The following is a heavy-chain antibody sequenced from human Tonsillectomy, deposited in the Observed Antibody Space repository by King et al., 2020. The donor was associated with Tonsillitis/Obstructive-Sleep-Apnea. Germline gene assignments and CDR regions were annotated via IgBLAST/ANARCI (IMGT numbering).Heavy chain of an antibody. CDR1: GDSVSSNTAA. CDR2: TYYRDKWYN. V-gene: IGHV6-1*01. J-gene: IGHJ4*02. D-gene: IGHD5-24*01. CDR3: TSGWALV. Sequence: VQLQQSGPGLVKPSQTLSLTCAISGDSVSSNTAAWNWNRQSPSRGLEWLGRTYYRDKWYNDYALSVKGRIAINPDTSKNQFSLQLNAVTPEDTAVYYSTSGWALVWGQGTLVTVSS.